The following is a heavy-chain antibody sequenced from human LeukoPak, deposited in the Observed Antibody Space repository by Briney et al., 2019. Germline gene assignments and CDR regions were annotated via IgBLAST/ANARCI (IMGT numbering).Heavy chain of an antibody. CDR3: ARGDGDFSFDY. V-gene: IGHV4-30-4*01. J-gene: IGHJ4*02. Sequence: PSETLSLTXIVSGGSISSGDYYWSRIRQPPGKGLEWIGYIYYSGSTYYNPSLKSRVTISVDTSKNHFSLKLSSVTAADTAVYYCARGDGDFSFDYWGQGTLVTVSS. CDR1: GGSISSGDYY. D-gene: IGHD4-17*01. CDR2: IYYSGST.